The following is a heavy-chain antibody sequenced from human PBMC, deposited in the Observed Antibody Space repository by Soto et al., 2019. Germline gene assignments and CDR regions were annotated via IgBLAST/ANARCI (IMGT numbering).Heavy chain of an antibody. CDR1: GFTFNKAW. D-gene: IGHD2-21*01. J-gene: IGHJ4*02. CDR2: VRSKTDGGTT. CDR3: TTDPEDGSNMEVGY. Sequence: EVQLVESGGGLLKPGGSLRLSCAASGFTFNKAWMNWVRQAPGKGLEWVARVRSKTDGGTTEYAAPVKGRFTVSRDDSKNTLYLQMNSLRTEDTAVYYCTTDPEDGSNMEVGYWGQGTLVTVSS. V-gene: IGHV3-15*01.